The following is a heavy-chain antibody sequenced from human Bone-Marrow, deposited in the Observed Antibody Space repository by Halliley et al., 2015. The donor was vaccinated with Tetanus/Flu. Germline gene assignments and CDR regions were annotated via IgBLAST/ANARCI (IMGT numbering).Heavy chain of an antibody. D-gene: IGHD1-26*01. Sequence: WVSAIFGSGTSTYYADSVKGRFTISRDNSKNTLYLQMNSLRAEDTAVYYCAKKVYSGSYHFDYWGQGTLVSVSS. J-gene: IGHJ4*02. V-gene: IGHV3-23*01. CDR2: IFGSGTST. CDR3: AKKVYSGSYHFDY.